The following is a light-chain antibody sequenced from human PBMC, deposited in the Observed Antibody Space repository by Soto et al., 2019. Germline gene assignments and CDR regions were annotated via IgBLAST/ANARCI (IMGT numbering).Light chain of an antibody. J-gene: IGKJ5*01. CDR3: QQADSFPIT. CDR2: AAF. V-gene: IGKV1-12*01. Sequence: DIHMTQSPSSVSASVGDRVTISCRASEDINSRLAWYQQKPGNAPKLLIYAAFILQSGVPSRFSGYGSGTDFTLSISSLQPEDFATYYCQQADSFPITFGQGNDWRL. CDR1: EDINSR.